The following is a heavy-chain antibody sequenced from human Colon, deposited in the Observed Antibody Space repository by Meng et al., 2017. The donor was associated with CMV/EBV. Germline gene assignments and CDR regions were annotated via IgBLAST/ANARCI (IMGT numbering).Heavy chain of an antibody. CDR2: IKREKDGGTI. Sequence: GESLKIPCAATGFTFSNAWMSWVRQAPGKGLEWVGRIKREKDGGTIDYAAPVKDRFIISKDDSKNTLYLQMNSLRSEDTAVYYCATTVLVPASNIDFWGQGTLVTVSS. CDR1: GFTFSNAW. V-gene: IGHV3-15*01. D-gene: IGHD2-2*01. J-gene: IGHJ4*02. CDR3: ATTVLVPASNIDF.